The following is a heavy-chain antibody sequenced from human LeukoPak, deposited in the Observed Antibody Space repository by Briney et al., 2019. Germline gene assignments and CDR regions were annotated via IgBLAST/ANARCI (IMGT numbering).Heavy chain of an antibody. CDR3: VRSPNWKYYFDY. Sequence: SVKLSCKASGGTFSSYAISWGRQAPGQGLEWLRGIIPIFGTANYAQKLQGRVTITADESTSTAYMELSSLRSEDTAVYYCVRSPNWKYYFDYWGQGTLVTVSS. V-gene: IGHV1-69*01. CDR1: GGTFSSYA. J-gene: IGHJ4*02. CDR2: IIPIFGTA. D-gene: IGHD1-20*01.